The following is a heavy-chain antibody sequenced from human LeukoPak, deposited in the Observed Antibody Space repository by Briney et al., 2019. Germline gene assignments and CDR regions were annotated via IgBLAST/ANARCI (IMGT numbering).Heavy chain of an antibody. J-gene: IGHJ4*02. CDR2: IKQDGREK. CDR3: LRDRGYSTYDC. V-gene: IGHV3-7*01. D-gene: IGHD6-13*01. CDR1: GFIFNYYC. Sequence: GGSLRLSCTASGFIFNYYCINWVRQAPGRGLEWVASIKQDGREKYYVDSVKGRFTISRDNDKNSLYLQMNNLRAEDTAVYYCLRDRGYSTYDCWGQGTLVTVSS.